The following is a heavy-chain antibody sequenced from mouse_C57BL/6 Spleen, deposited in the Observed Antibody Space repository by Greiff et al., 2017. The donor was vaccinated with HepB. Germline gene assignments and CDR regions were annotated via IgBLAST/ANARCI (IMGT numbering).Heavy chain of an antibody. CDR1: GYTFTDYN. Sequence: EVQLQQSGPELVKPGASVKMSCKASGYTFTDYNMHWVKQSHGKSLEWIGYINPNNGGTSYNQKFKGKATLTVNKSSSTAYMELRSLTSEDSAVYYCARPGYSNYYFDYWGQGTTLTVSS. J-gene: IGHJ2*01. D-gene: IGHD2-5*01. CDR3: ARPGYSNYYFDY. CDR2: INPNNGGT. V-gene: IGHV1-22*01.